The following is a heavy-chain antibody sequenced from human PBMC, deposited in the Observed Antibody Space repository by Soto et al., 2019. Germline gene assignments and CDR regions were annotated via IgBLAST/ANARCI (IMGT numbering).Heavy chain of an antibody. V-gene: IGHV1-69*13. J-gene: IGHJ5*02. CDR1: GGTFSSYA. D-gene: IGHD2-2*01. CDR2: IIPIFGTA. Sequence: GASVKVSGKASGGTFSSYAISWVRQAPGQGLEWMGGIIPIFGTANYAQKFQGRVTITADESTGTAYMELSSLRSEDTAVYYCPREAPSSTSCAHAKWFDPWGQGTLVTVSS. CDR3: PREAPSSTSCAHAKWFDP.